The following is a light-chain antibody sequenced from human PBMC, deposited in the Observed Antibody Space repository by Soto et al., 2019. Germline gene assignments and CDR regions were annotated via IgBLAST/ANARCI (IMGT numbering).Light chain of an antibody. CDR2: GAS. CDR1: QSVSSN. Sequence: EIVMTQSPATLSVSPGERATLSCRASQSVSSNLAWYQQKPGQAPRLLIYGASTRATGIPARFSCSGSVTEVTLTSSSLRAVYFAGYYCQHYNSCPPLTFGGGTKVQIK. V-gene: IGKV3-15*01. J-gene: IGKJ4*02. CDR3: QHYNSCPPLT.